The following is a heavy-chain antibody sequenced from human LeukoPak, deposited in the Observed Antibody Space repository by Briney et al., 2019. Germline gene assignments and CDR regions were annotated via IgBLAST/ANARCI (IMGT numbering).Heavy chain of an antibody. CDR1: GFTFSSYA. Sequence: PGGSLRLSCAASGFTFSSYAMSWVRQAPGKGLEWVSAISGSGDSTYYADSVKGRFTISRDNSKDTLYLQMSSVRVDDTAVYYCARDRGRYYDSRGFYWGYYFDSWGQGIPVTVST. V-gene: IGHV3-23*01. J-gene: IGHJ4*02. CDR3: ARDRGRYYDSRGFYWGYYFDS. D-gene: IGHD3-22*01. CDR2: ISGSGDST.